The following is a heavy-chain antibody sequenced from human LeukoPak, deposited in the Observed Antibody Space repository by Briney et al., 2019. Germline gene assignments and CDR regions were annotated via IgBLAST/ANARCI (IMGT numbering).Heavy chain of an antibody. D-gene: IGHD3-16*01. V-gene: IGHV3-11*04. J-gene: IGHJ4*02. Sequence: GGSLRLSCAASGFTFSDYYMSWIRQAPGKGLEWVSYISSSGSTIYYADSVKGRFTISRDNAKNSLYLQMNSLRAEDTAVYYCARNAMSEPGDSGGERAARFDYWGQGTLVTVSS. CDR1: GFTFSDYY. CDR2: ISSSGSTI. CDR3: ARNAMSEPGDSGGERAARFDY.